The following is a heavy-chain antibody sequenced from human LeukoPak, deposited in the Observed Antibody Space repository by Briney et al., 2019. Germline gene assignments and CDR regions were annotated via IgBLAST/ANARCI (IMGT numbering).Heavy chain of an antibody. Sequence: ASVKVSCKASGYTFTGYYMHWVRQAPGQGLEWMGWINPNSGGTNYAQKFQGRVTMTRDTSISTAYMELSRLRSDDTAVYYCARVPYIVVVPAATDWFDPWGQGTLVTASS. D-gene: IGHD2-2*01. CDR2: INPNSGGT. J-gene: IGHJ5*02. CDR1: GYTFTGYY. CDR3: ARVPYIVVVPAATDWFDP. V-gene: IGHV1-2*02.